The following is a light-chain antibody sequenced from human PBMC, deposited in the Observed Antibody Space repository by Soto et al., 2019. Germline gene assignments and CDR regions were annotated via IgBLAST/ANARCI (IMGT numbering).Light chain of an antibody. CDR3: QHDDGFPLT. Sequence: DIQMTQSPSTLSASLGARVTITCRASQSISRWLAWYQQKPGKAPKLLIYPASNLKRGFTSRFSGSRSGTEFTLTISSLQPDDFAHYDCQHDDGFPLTFGQGASLEIK. V-gene: IGKV1-5*01. J-gene: IGKJ2*01. CDR2: PAS. CDR1: QSISRW.